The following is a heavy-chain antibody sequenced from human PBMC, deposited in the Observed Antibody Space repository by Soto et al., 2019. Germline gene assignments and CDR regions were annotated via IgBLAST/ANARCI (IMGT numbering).Heavy chain of an antibody. V-gene: IGHV3-15*07. CDR1: GFTFSYAW. CDR2: IKSKTDGGTT. J-gene: IGHJ4*02. Sequence: EVQLVESGGDLAMPGGSLRLSCAVSGFTFSYAWMNWVRQAPGKGLEWVGRIKSKTDGGTTDYAAPGKGRFTISRDDSRNMVFLEMNRLGTEDTAVYYCATGRGELLYWGQGTRVTVSS. D-gene: IGHD3-10*01. CDR3: ATGRGELLY.